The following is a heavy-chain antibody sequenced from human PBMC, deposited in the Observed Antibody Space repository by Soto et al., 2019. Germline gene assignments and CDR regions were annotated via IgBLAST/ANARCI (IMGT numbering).Heavy chain of an antibody. J-gene: IGHJ6*02. CDR2: FDPEDGET. D-gene: IGHD3-10*01. CDR1: GYTLTELS. V-gene: IGHV1-24*01. Sequence: GASVKVSCKVSGYTLTELSMHWVRQAPGKGLEWMGGFDPEDGETIYAQNFQGRVTMTEETSTDTAYMELSSLRSEDTAVYYCATPSMVRASYGLDVWGQGPTVTVSS. CDR3: ATPSMVRASYGLDV.